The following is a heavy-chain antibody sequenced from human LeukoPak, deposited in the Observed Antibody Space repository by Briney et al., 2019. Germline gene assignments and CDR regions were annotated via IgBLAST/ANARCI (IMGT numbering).Heavy chain of an antibody. J-gene: IGHJ4*02. Sequence: SETLSLTCTVSGDSISSYHWSWIRQPPGKGLEWIGYISYSGSTLYNPSLQSRVTISVDTSKNQFSLKLTSVTAADTAVYYCASGPYPAAGTDHQFDYWGQGTLVTVSS. V-gene: IGHV4-59*01. D-gene: IGHD6-13*01. CDR2: ISYSGST. CDR3: ASGPYPAAGTDHQFDY. CDR1: GDSISSYH.